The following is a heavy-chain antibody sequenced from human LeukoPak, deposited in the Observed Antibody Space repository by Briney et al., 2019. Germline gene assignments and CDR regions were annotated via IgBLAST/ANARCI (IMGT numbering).Heavy chain of an antibody. CDR2: IYSGGST. CDR1: GFTVSSNY. J-gene: IGHJ4*02. CDR3: ARDHIAVAGVIDY. V-gene: IGHV3-53*01. D-gene: IGHD6-19*01. Sequence: GSLRLSCAASGFTVSSNYMSWVRQAPGKGLEWVSVIYSGGSTYYADSVKGRFTISRDNSKNTLYLQMNSLRAEDTAVYYCARDHIAVAGVIDYWGQGTLVTVSS.